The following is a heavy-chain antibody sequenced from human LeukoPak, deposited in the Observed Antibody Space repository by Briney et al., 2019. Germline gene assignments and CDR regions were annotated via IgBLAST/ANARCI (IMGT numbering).Heavy chain of an antibody. D-gene: IGHD3-3*01. CDR2: IYTSGST. CDR3: ARQGYDFWSGTSGWWFDP. J-gene: IGHJ5*02. Sequence: SETLSLTCTVSGGPISSYYWSWIRQPAGKGLEWIGRIYTSGSTNYNPSLKSRVTMSVDTSKNQFSLKLSSVTAADTAVYYCARQGYDFWSGTSGWWFDPWGQGTLVTVSS. CDR1: GGPISSYY. V-gene: IGHV4-4*07.